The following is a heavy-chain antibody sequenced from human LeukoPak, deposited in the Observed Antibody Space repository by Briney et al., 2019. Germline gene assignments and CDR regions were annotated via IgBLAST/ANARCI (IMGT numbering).Heavy chain of an antibody. CDR2: INHSGST. D-gene: IGHD3-22*01. CDR3: ARGGRPYYYDSSGYYRMKNYYYYMDV. Sequence: SETLSLTCAVYGGSFSGYCWSWIRQPPGKGLEWIGEINHSGSTNYNPSLKSRVTISVDTSKNQFSLKLSSVTAADTAVYYCARGGRPYYYDSSGYYRMKNYYYYMDVWGKGTTVTVSS. J-gene: IGHJ6*03. CDR1: GGSFSGYC. V-gene: IGHV4-34*01.